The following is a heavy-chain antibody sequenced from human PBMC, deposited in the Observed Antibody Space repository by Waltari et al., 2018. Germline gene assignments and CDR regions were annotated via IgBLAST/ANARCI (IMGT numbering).Heavy chain of an antibody. J-gene: IGHJ5*02. CDR3: ARGLESYNWFDP. Sequence: QVQLQESGPGLVKPSGTLSLTCDFSGESIRSRYWWSWVRQFPGKGLEWIGEIYYNGNTEYAPSLKSRLTISIDTYKNQFSLTLSAVTAADTSLYYCARGLESYNWFDPWGQGTLVTVSS. CDR1: GESIRSRYW. D-gene: IGHD1-1*01. CDR2: IYYNGNT. V-gene: IGHV4-4*02.